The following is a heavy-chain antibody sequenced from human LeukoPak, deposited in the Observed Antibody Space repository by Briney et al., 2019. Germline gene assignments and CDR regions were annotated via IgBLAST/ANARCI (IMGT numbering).Heavy chain of an antibody. D-gene: IGHD3-10*01. Sequence: SETLSLTCTVSGGSISSSSHYWGWIRQPPGKGLEWIGSIYYSGSTYYNPSLKSRVTISVDTSKNQFSLKLSSVTAADTAVYYCARQYYGSGSFNFDYWGQGTLVTVSS. V-gene: IGHV4-39*01. CDR1: GGSISSSSHY. CDR2: IYYSGST. CDR3: ARQYYGSGSFNFDY. J-gene: IGHJ4*02.